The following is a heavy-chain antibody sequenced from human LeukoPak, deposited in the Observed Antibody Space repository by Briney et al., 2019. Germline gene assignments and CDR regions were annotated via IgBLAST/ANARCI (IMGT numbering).Heavy chain of an antibody. CDR3: ARGGYCSSTSCYTYNWFDP. CDR1: GGSISSYY. D-gene: IGHD2-2*02. J-gene: IGHJ5*02. CDR2: IYYSGST. Sequence: PSETLSLTCTVSGGSISSYYWSWIRQPPGKGLEWIGYIYYSGSTNYNPSLKSRVTISVDTSKNQFSLKLSSVTAADTAVYYCARGGYCSSTSCYTYNWFDPWGKGTLVTVSP. V-gene: IGHV4-59*01.